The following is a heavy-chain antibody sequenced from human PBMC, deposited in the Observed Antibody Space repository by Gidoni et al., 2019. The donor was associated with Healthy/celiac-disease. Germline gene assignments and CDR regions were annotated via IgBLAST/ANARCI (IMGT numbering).Heavy chain of an antibody. Sequence: EVQLVKSGGGLVKPGWSLRLSCAASGFTFSSYSINWVSQASAKGLEWVSSISSSSSYIYYADAVKCRFTISRDNAKNSRYLQMNSLRAEDTAVYYCARATGAFDIWGQGTMVTVSS. CDR3: ARATGAFDI. CDR1: GFTFSSYS. CDR2: ISSSSSYI. J-gene: IGHJ3*02. V-gene: IGHV3-21*01.